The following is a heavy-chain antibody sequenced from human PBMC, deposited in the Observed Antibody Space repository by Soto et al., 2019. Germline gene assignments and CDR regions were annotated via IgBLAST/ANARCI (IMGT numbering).Heavy chain of an antibody. D-gene: IGHD6-6*01. V-gene: IGHV4-39*01. Sequence: PSETLSLTCTVSGGSISSTNYCWGWIRQPPGKGLEWIGSICYSGNTYYNPSLKSRVTISVDTSKNQLSLKLSSVTAADTAVYYCARLPTPDSSSFWYWGQGTLVTVSS. J-gene: IGHJ4*02. CDR3: ARLPTPDSSSFWY. CDR2: ICYSGNT. CDR1: GGSISSTNYC.